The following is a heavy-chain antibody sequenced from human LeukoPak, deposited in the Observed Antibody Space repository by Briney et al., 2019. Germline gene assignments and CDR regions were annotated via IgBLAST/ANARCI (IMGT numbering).Heavy chain of an antibody. CDR3: ARDYYGSGSSQISPLYGMDV. CDR2: ISGSGGST. J-gene: IGHJ6*02. CDR1: GFTFSSYA. D-gene: IGHD3-10*01. Sequence: PGGSLRLSCAASGFTFSSYAMSWVRQAPGKGLEWVSAISGSGGSTYYADSVKGRFTISRDNSKNTLYLQMNSLRSEDTAVYYCARDYYGSGSSQISPLYGMDVWGQGTTVTVSS. V-gene: IGHV3-23*01.